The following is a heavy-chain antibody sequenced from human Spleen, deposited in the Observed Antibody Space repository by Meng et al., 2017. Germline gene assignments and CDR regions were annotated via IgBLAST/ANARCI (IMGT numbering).Heavy chain of an antibody. D-gene: IGHD3-22*01. CDR1: GFSFSTYE. CDR2: ISGSGDST. CDR3: AKRNYESSGYSNY. V-gene: IGHV3-23*01. Sequence: GESLKISCVASGFSFSTYEMTWVRQAPGKGLEWVSGISGSGDSTHYADSVKGRFTISRDNSKNTLSLQMNSLRAEDTAAYYCAKRNYESSGYSNYWGQGTLVTVSS. J-gene: IGHJ4*02.